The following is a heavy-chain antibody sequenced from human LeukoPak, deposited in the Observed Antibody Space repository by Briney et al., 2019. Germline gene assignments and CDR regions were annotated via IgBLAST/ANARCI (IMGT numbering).Heavy chain of an antibody. Sequence: ASVKVSCKASGYTFTSYYMHWVRQAPGQGLEWMGIINPSGGSTSYTQKFQGRVTMTRDTSTTTVYMELSSLRSQDTAVHYCARHKEVGDYYYYFDYWGQGTLVTVSS. CDR1: GYTFTSYY. V-gene: IGHV1-46*01. CDR3: ARHKEVGDYYYYFDY. CDR2: INPSGGST. D-gene: IGHD1-26*01. J-gene: IGHJ4*02.